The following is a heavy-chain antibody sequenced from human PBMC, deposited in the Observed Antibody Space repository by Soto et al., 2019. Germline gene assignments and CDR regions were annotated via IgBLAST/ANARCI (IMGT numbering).Heavy chain of an antibody. D-gene: IGHD2-21*02. CDR3: ARRHEFGGNSDAYDI. CDR2: IIPFFGTS. V-gene: IGHV1-69*12. CDR1: GGNFRSES. Sequence: QVQLVQSGAEVKKPGSSVKVSCKASGGNFRSESINWVRQAPGQGLEWMGGIIPFFGTSDYAQKFQGRLRITADEATTTAYMELSSLRSQDTAVYYCARRHEFGGNSDAYDIWGQGTMVTVSS. J-gene: IGHJ3*02.